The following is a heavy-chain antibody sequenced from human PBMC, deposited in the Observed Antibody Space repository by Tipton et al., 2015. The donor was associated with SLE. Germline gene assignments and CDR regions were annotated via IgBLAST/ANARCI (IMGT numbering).Heavy chain of an antibody. J-gene: IGHJ4*02. V-gene: IGHV4-59*01. CDR3: AIDGVGYSYGYGY. CDR2: IYYSGST. CDR1: GGSISSYY. D-gene: IGHD5-18*01. Sequence: TLSLTCTVSGGSISSYYWIRIRQPPGKGLEWIGYIYYSGSTNYNPSLKSRVTISVDTSKNQFSLKLSSVTAADTAVYYCAIDGVGYSYGYGYWGKGTLVTVSS.